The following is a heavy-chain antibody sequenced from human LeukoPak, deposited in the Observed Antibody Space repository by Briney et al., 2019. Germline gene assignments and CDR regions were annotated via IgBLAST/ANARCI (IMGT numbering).Heavy chain of an antibody. Sequence: SETLSLTCTVSGGSISSYYWSWIRQPPGKGLEWINDIHHSGSTHYNPSLKSRVTISVDTSKNQFSLNLSSVTAADTAVFYCARGHDYFDYWGQGTLVTVSS. CDR1: GGSISSYY. CDR2: IHHSGST. CDR3: ARGHDYFDY. J-gene: IGHJ4*02. V-gene: IGHV4-59*08.